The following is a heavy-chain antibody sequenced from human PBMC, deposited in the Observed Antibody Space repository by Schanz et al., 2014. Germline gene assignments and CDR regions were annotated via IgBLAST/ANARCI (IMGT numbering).Heavy chain of an antibody. D-gene: IGHD3-10*01. CDR2: IWYDENNK. V-gene: IGHV3-33*01. CDR3: ARANYRRKINFDY. J-gene: IGHJ4*02. CDR1: GFTFSSYG. Sequence: QVQLVESGGGVVQFGRSLRLSCVASGFTFSSYGMHWVRQAPGKGLEWVAVIWYDENNKYYADSVKGRFTMSRDNSKNTLYLQMKSLRAEDTALYYCARANYRRKINFDYWGRGTLVTVSS.